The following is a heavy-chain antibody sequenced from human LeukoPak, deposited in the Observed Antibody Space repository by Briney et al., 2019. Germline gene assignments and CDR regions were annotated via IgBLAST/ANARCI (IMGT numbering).Heavy chain of an antibody. D-gene: IGHD1-20*01. CDR2: ITSDSRYR. V-gene: IGHV3-21*01. J-gene: IGHJ4*02. Sequence: PGGSLRLSCEASGFSFSTYNMNWVRQAPGKGLEWISSITSDSRYRYYADSVKGRFTISRDNAKNSLYLQMNSLRAEDTAVYYCAKDVKYNWNYIDYWGQGALVTVSS. CDR1: GFSFSTYN. CDR3: AKDVKYNWNYIDY.